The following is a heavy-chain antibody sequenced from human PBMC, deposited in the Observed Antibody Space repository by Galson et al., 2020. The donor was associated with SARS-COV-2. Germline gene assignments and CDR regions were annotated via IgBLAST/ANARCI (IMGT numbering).Heavy chain of an antibody. Sequence: SETLSLTCTVSGGSISSYFWSWIRQSPGKGLEWIGYVYHYGRTYYNPSLKSRVSTSLDTSKNQFSLKLSSVTAADTAVYYCARVPWDVVVVPAAVYMDVWGKGTMVTVSS. CDR2: VYHYGRT. CDR1: GGSISSYF. J-gene: IGHJ6*03. D-gene: IGHD2-2*01. CDR3: ARVPWDVVVVPAAVYMDV. V-gene: IGHV4-59*12.